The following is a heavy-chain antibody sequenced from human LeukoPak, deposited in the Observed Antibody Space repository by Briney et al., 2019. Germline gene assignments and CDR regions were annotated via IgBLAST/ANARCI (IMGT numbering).Heavy chain of an antibody. CDR2: IYYSGST. V-gene: IGHV4-39*01. Sequence: SETLSVTCTVSGGSISSSSYYWGWIRQPPGKGLEWIGSIYYSGSTYYNPSLKSRVTISVDTSKNQFSLKLSSVTAADTAVYYCARGRVVVASAYWGQGTLVTVSS. J-gene: IGHJ4*02. CDR3: ARGRVVVASAY. CDR1: GGSISSSSYY. D-gene: IGHD3-22*01.